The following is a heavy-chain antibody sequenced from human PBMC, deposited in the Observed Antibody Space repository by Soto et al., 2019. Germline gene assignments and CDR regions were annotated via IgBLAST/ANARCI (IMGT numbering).Heavy chain of an antibody. V-gene: IGHV4-31*03. D-gene: IGHD5-18*01. J-gene: IGHJ4*02. CDR1: GGSISSGGYY. CDR3: ATSRLRGYYFDY. CDR2: IYYSGST. Sequence: QVQLQESGPGLVKPSQTLSLTCTVSGGSISSGGYYWSWIRQHPGKGLEWIGYIYYSGSTYYNPSLKSRVTIAVDTSKNQFSLKLSSVTAADTAVYYCATSRLRGYYFDYWGQGTLVTVSS.